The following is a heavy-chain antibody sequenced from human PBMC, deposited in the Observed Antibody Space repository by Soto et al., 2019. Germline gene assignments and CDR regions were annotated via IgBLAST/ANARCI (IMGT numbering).Heavy chain of an antibody. J-gene: IGHJ4*02. CDR1: GFTFSSYG. V-gene: IGHV3-30*03. D-gene: IGHD3-3*01. CDR2: ISYDGSNR. CDR3: ASTWSGYYYFDS. Sequence: GGSLRLSCAASGFTFSSYGMHWVRQAPGKGLEWVAVISYDGSNRYYGDSVKGRFTISRDNSKNTLYLQMNSLRAEDTAVYYCASTWSGYYYFDSWGQGTLVTVSS.